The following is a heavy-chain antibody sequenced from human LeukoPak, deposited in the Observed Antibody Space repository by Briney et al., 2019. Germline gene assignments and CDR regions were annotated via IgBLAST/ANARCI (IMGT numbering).Heavy chain of an antibody. V-gene: IGHV1-69*13. CDR3: ARGGVGLAVAAYFDL. CDR2: FIPIFGSA. J-gene: IGHJ4*02. CDR1: GGTLANYA. D-gene: IGHD6-19*01. Sequence: SVKVSCKASGGTLANYAVSWVRQAPGQGLEWMGGFIPIFGSANYAQQFQGRLTMTADESTSTAYMELSSLRSEDTAVYFCARGGVGLAVAAYFDLWGQGTLVTVSS.